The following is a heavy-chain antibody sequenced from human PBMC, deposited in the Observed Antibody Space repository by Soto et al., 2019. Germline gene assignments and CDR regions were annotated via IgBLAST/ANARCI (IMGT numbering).Heavy chain of an antibody. CDR2: MYHSGST. V-gene: IGHV4-30-2*02. J-gene: IGHJ4*02. CDR1: GGSISSGGYS. CDR3: AHRLLQYQLPLFDY. D-gene: IGHD4-4*01. Sequence: PSETLSLTCAVSGGSISSGGYSWSWIRQPPGKGLEWIGYMYHSGSTYYSPSLKSRLTITKDTSKNQVVLTLTNMDPVDTTTYYCAHRLLQYQLPLFDYWGQGTLVTVSS.